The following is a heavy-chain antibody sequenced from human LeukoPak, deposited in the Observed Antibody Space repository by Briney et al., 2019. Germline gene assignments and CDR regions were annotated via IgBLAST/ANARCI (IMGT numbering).Heavy chain of an antibody. J-gene: IGHJ3*02. V-gene: IGHV4-59*08. D-gene: IGHD6-19*01. CDR1: GFTFSDYY. CDR2: IYYSGST. CDR3: ARHDYSSGWYAFDI. Sequence: PGGSLRLSCAASGFTFSDYYMSWIRQPPGKGLEWIGYIYYSGSTNYNPSLKSRVTISVDTSKNQFSLKLSSVTAADTAVYYCARHDYSSGWYAFDIWGQGTMVTVSS.